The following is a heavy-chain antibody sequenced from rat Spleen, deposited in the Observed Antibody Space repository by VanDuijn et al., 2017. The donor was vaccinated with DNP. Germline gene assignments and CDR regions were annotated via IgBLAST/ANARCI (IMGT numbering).Heavy chain of an antibody. D-gene: IGHD1-12*02. CDR1: GFTFSDYY. Sequence: EVQLVESGGGLVQPGRSMKLSCAASGFTFSDYYMAWVRQAPKKGLEWVASISYEGSSTYYGDSVKGRFTISRDIAKSTLYLQMNSLRSEDTATYYCARSNTYYDGTYYYWYFDLWGPGTMVTVSS. J-gene: IGHJ1*01. CDR3: ARSNTYYDGTYYYWYFDL. CDR2: ISYEGSST. V-gene: IGHV5-22*01.